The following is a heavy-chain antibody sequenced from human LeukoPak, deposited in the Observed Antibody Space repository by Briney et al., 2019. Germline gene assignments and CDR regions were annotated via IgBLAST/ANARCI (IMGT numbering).Heavy chain of an antibody. J-gene: IGHJ4*02. V-gene: IGHV4-34*01. D-gene: IGHD3-10*01. CDR1: GGSFSGYY. CDR2: INHSGST. Sequence: SETLSLTCAVYGGSFSGYYWSWIRQPRGEGLEWIGEINHSGSTNYNPSLKSRVTISVDTSKNQFSLTLSSVTAADTAVYYCARGGYYYGSGSYYRPPPYFDYWGQGTLVTVSS. CDR3: ARGGYYYGSGSYYRPPPYFDY.